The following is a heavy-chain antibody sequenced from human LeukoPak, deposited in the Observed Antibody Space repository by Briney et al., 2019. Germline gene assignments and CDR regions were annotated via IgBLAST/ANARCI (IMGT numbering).Heavy chain of an antibody. CDR2: IYYSGTT. CDR3: ARVLRPMASQYYFDY. D-gene: IGHD3-10*01. V-gene: IGHV4-59*01. J-gene: IGHJ4*02. Sequence: PSETLSLTCTVSGASINTYYWSWIRQPPGKGLEWIGYIYYSGTTSYNPSLRTRVTISIDTSKNQFSLKLSSVTAADTAVYYCARVLRPMASQYYFDYWGQGTLVTVSS. CDR1: GASINTYY.